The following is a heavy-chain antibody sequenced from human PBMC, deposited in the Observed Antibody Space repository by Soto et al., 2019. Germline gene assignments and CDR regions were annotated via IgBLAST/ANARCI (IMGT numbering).Heavy chain of an antibody. D-gene: IGHD1-7*01. Sequence: ASETLSLTCRVSGAYISDFSWSWIRQPAGKGLEWIGRITINGNTQKNPSFKSRVTMSIDTSRNHFSLNLQSATAADTALHYCARETGENWTYEAHWGPGTLVTVSS. J-gene: IGHJ1*01. V-gene: IGHV4-4*07. CDR1: GAYISDFS. CDR2: ITINGNT. CDR3: ARETGENWTYEAH.